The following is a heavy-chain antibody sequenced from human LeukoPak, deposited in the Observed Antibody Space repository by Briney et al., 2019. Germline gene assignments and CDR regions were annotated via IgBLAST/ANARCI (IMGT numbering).Heavy chain of an antibody. CDR2: INPNSGGT. D-gene: IGHD2-2*01. V-gene: IGHV1-2*02. CDR1: GYTFTGYY. CDR3: AREVYCSSTSCHNWFDP. J-gene: IGHJ5*02. Sequence: ASVKVSCKASGYTFTGYYMHWVRQAPGQGLEWMGWINPNSGGTNYPQKFQGRVTMTRDTSISTAYMELSRLRSDDTAVYYCAREVYCSSTSCHNWFDPWGQGTLVTVSS.